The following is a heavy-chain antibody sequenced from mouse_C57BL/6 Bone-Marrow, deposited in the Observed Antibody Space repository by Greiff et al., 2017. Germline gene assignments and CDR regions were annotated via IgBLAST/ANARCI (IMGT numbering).Heavy chain of an antibody. J-gene: IGHJ1*03. D-gene: IGHD2-1*01. Sequence: EVQLVESGGGLVKPGGSLKLSCAASGFTFSSYAMSWVRQTPEKRLEWVATISDGGSYTYYPDNVKGRFTISRDNAKNNLYLQMSHLKSEDTAMYYCARDPDYGKGYFDVWGTGTTVTVSS. CDR1: GFTFSSYA. CDR3: ARDPDYGKGYFDV. CDR2: ISDGGSYT. V-gene: IGHV5-4*01.